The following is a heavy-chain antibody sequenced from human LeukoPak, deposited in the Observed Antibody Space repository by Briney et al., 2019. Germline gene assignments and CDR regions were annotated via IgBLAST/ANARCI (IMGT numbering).Heavy chain of an antibody. CDR3: ARSIAARRGQENFDY. CDR1: GFTFSSYS. J-gene: IGHJ4*02. Sequence: GGSLRLSCAASGFTFSSYSMNWVRQAPGKGLEWVSSISSSSSYIYYADSVKGRFTISRDNAKNSLYLQMNSLRAEDTAVYYCARSIAARRGQENFDYWGQGTLVTVSS. V-gene: IGHV3-21*01. CDR2: ISSSSSYI. D-gene: IGHD6-6*01.